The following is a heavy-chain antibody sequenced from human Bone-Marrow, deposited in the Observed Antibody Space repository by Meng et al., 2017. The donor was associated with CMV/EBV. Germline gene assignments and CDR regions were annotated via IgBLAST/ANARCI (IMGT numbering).Heavy chain of an antibody. V-gene: IGHV1-8*01. D-gene: IGHD3-3*01. CDR2: MNPNSGNT. CDR3: ARGARRYYDCWSGPGGMDV. J-gene: IGHJ6*02. Sequence: ASVKVSCKASGYTFTSYDINWVRQATGQGLEWMGWMNPNSGNTGYAQKFQGRVTMTRNTSISTAYMELSSLRSEDTAVYYCARGARRYYDCWSGPGGMDVWGQGTTVTVSS. CDR1: GYTFTSYD.